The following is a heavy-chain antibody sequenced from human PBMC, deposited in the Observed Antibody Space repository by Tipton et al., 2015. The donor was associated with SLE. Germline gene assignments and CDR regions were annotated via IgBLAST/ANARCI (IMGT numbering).Heavy chain of an antibody. CDR1: GFTVSSNH. CDR2: ISSSSSYI. V-gene: IGHV3-21*03. CDR3: ARGFWSGYYTGDDYFDY. J-gene: IGHJ4*02. D-gene: IGHD3-3*01. Sequence: SLRLSCAASGFTVSSNHMNWVRQAPGKGLEWVSSISSSSSYIYYADSVKGRFTISRDNAKNSLYLQMNSLRAEDTAVYYCARGFWSGYYTGDDYFDYWGQGTLVTVSS.